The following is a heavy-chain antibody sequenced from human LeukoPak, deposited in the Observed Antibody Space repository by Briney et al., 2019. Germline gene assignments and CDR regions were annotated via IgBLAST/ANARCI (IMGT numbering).Heavy chain of an antibody. CDR3: ARWDYDILTGYYLFDY. V-gene: IGHV4-31*03. J-gene: IGHJ4*02. CDR1: GGSISSGGYY. D-gene: IGHD3-9*01. Sequence: PSETLSLTCTVSGGSISSGGYYWSWIRQHPGKGLEWIGYIYYSGSTYYNPSLKSRVTISVDTSKNQISLKLSSVTAADTAVYYCARWDYDILTGYYLFDYWGQGTLVTVSS. CDR2: IYYSGST.